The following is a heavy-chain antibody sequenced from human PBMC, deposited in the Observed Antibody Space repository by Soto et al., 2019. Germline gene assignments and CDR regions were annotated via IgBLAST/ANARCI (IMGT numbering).Heavy chain of an antibody. CDR3: ARDCSGGSCHPPAFDI. J-gene: IGHJ3*02. CDR1: GGTFSSYA. D-gene: IGHD2-15*01. V-gene: IGHV1-69*01. CDR2: IIPIFGTA. Sequence: QVQLVQSGAEVKKPGSSVKVSCKASGGTFSSYAISWVRQAPGQGLEWMGGIIPIFGTANYAQKFQGRVTITADESTSTAYMELSSLRSEVTAVYYCARDCSGGSCHPPAFDIWGQGTMVTVSS.